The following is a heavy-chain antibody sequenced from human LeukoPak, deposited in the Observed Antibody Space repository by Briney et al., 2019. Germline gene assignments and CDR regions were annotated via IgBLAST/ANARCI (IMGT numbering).Heavy chain of an antibody. D-gene: IGHD3-22*01. Sequence: GGSLRLSCAASGFTFSSYAMHWVRQAPGKGLEWVAVISYDGSNKYSADSVKGRFTISRDNSKNTLYLQMNSLRAEDTAVYYCAREAYSSGYYASDYWGQGTLVTVSS. CDR2: ISYDGSNK. CDR3: AREAYSSGYYASDY. CDR1: GFTFSSYA. V-gene: IGHV3-30*04. J-gene: IGHJ4*02.